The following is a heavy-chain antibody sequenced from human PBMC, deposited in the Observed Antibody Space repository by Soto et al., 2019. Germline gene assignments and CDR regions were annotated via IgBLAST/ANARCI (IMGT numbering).Heavy chain of an antibody. CDR1: GGTFSSYA. V-gene: IGHV1-69*12. Sequence: QVQLVQSGAEVKKPGSSVKVSCKASGGTFSSYAISWVRQAPGQGLEWMGGIIPIFGTANYAQKFQGRVTITADESTSTAYMELSSLRSEDTAVYYCARHPVSGSYAYYYGMDVWGQGTTFTVSS. CDR3: ARHPVSGSYAYYYGMDV. J-gene: IGHJ6*02. D-gene: IGHD1-26*01. CDR2: IIPIFGTA.